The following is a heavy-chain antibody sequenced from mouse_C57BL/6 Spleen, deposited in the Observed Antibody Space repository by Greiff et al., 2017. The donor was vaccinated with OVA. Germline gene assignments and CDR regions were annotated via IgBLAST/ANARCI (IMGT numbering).Heavy chain of an antibody. CDR1: GFSFNTYA. D-gene: IGHD2-1*01. J-gene: IGHJ4*01. V-gene: IGHV10-1*01. CDR3: VRTDYYGTHYAMDY. Sequence: EVQLVESGGGLVQPKGSLKLSCAASGFSFNTYAMNWVRQAPGKGLEWVARIRSKSNNYATYYADSVKDRFTISRDDSESMLYLQMNNLKTEDTAMYYCVRTDYYGTHYAMDYWGQGTSVTVSS. CDR2: IRSKSNNYAT.